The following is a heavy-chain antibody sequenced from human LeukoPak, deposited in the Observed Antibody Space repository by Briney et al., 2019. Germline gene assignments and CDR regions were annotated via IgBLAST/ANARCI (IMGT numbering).Heavy chain of an antibody. V-gene: IGHV3-23*01. CDR2: ISDSGVGT. CDR1: GFTFSSYG. CDR3: ARAARVAAAKLGLEFDY. D-gene: IGHD6-13*01. Sequence: GGSLRPSCAASGFTFSSYGMNWVRQAPGKGLEWVSGISDSGVGTKHADSVKGRFTISRDNSKNTLYLQMNSLRAEDTAVYYCARAARVAAAKLGLEFDYWGQGTLVTVSS. J-gene: IGHJ4*02.